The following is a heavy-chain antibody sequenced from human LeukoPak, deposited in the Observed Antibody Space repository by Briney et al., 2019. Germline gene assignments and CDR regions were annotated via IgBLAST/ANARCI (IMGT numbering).Heavy chain of an antibody. CDR2: FFQSHKC. V-gene: IGHV4-38-2*01. CDR3: ARVLSFPYLLDS. J-gene: IGHJ4*02. CDR1: GHSTTRGYY. D-gene: IGHD2/OR15-2a*01. Sequence: SQTLSLTCAISGHSTTRGYYWAWFRPSPGKGLEWIATFFQSHKCFYNASLESRLTMSLDTSKSQFSLNLTSVTAADTAVYSCARVLSFPYLLDSWGRGTQVTVSS.